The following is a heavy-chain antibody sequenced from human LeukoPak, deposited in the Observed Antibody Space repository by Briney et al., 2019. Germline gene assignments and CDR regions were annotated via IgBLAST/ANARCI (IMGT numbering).Heavy chain of an antibody. D-gene: IGHD1-26*01. J-gene: IGHJ6*02. V-gene: IGHV3-9*01. CDR3: AKDMESSGSYYYGMDV. CDR1: GFIFNDYA. CDR2: ISWNSGSI. Sequence: GRSLRLSCAASGFIFNDYAMHWVRQAPGKGLEWVSGISWNSGSIGYADSVKGRFTISRDNAKNSLYLQMNSLRGEDTALYYCAKDMESSGSYYYGMDVWGQGTTVTVSS.